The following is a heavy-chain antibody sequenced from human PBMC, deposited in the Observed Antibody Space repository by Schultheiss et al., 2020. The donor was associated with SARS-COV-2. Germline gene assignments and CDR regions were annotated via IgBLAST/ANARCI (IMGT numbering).Heavy chain of an antibody. V-gene: IGHV4-34*01. Sequence: SETLSLTCAVYGGSFSGYYWSWIRQPPGKGLEWIGEINHSGSSNYNPSLKSRVTMSVDTSKNQFSLKLSSVTAADTAVYYCTRSGGYCSGGSCYSVNYFDYWGQGTLVTVSS. D-gene: IGHD2-15*01. J-gene: IGHJ4*02. CDR3: TRSGGYCSGGSCYSVNYFDY. CDR2: INHSGSS. CDR1: GGSFSGYY.